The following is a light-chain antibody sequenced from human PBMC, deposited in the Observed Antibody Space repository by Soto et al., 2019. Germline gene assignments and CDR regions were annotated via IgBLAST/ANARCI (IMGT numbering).Light chain of an antibody. CDR3: AAWDDSLNGHVV. V-gene: IGLV1-44*01. J-gene: IGLJ2*01. CDR1: SSNIGSYT. Sequence: QSVLTQPPSASRTPGQRVTISCSGGSSNIGSYTVNWYQQLPGTAPKLLIYGSNQRPSGVPDRFSGSKSGTSASLAISGLQSEDEADYYCAAWDDSLNGHVVFGGGTKVTVL. CDR2: GSN.